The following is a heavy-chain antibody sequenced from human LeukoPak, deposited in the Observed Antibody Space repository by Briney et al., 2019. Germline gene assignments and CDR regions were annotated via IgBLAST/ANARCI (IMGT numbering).Heavy chain of an antibody. V-gene: IGHV1-2*02. Sequence: ASVKVSCKASGYTFTGYYMHWVRQAPGQGLEWMGWINPNSGGTNYAQKFQERVTITRDMSTSTAYMELSSLRSEDTAVYYCAAGYDYVWGTTWGQGTLVTVSS. J-gene: IGHJ4*02. CDR3: AAGYDYVWGTT. D-gene: IGHD3-16*01. CDR1: GYTFTGYY. CDR2: INPNSGGT.